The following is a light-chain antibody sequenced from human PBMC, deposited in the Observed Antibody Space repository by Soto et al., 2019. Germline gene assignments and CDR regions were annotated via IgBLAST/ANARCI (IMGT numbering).Light chain of an antibody. Sequence: DIQMTQSPSSLSASVGDRVTITCRPSQTIVATLNWYRQKPGKAPTLLIYDASTLQSGVPSRFSGVGSGRDFALTITSLQPDGCATYYCQQSYTTGYSFGQGTKVDIK. J-gene: IGKJ2*01. V-gene: IGKV1-39*01. CDR1: QTIVAT. CDR2: DAS. CDR3: QQSYTTGYS.